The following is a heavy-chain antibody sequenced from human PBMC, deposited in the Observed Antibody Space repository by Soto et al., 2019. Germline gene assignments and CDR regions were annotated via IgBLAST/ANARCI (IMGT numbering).Heavy chain of an antibody. V-gene: IGHV3-23*01. CDR3: AEGGVAAARGYFDH. J-gene: IGHJ4*01. Sequence: EVQLLESGGGLVKPGGSLRLSCAASGFNFRSYGLSWVRQAPGKGLEWVSDISGSGSVTNYADSVKGRFTISRDNSNNTLTLQMDSLRADDTAVYYCAEGGVAAARGYFDHWGQGTRVTVSS. CDR2: ISGSGSVT. CDR1: GFNFRSYG. D-gene: IGHD6-13*01.